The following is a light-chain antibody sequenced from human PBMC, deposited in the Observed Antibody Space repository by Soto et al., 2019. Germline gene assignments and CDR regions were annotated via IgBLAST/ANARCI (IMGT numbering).Light chain of an antibody. CDR3: QQYYSSPRT. V-gene: IGKV4-1*01. Sequence: DIVMTQSPDSLAVSLGERATINCKSSQSVLYSSHNKNYLAWYQQKPGQPPKLLIYWASTREAGVPDRFSGSGSGTDFTLTIRSLQAEDVAVYYCQQYYSSPRTFGHGTKVEIK. CDR1: QSVLYSSHNKNY. J-gene: IGKJ1*01. CDR2: WAS.